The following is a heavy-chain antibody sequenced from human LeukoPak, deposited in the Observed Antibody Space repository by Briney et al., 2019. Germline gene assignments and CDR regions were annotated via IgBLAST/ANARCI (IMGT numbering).Heavy chain of an antibody. CDR1: GFTFSDYP. V-gene: IGHV3-30*04. D-gene: IGHD3-22*01. CDR2: ISHDGRNK. CDR3: ARDGNYYGSSGYRGWFDP. J-gene: IGHJ5*02. Sequence: GGSLRLSCVASGFTFSDYPMYWVRQAPGKGLEWVAVISHDGRNKFYADSVRGRFTVSRDDSKNTLNLQMNSLRPEDTAVYYCARDGNYYGSSGYRGWFDPWGQGTLVTVSS.